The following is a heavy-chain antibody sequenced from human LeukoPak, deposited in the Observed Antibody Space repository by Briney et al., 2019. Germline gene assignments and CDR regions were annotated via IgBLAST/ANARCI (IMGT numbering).Heavy chain of an antibody. CDR1: GYTFTDYY. V-gene: IGHV1-2*02. J-gene: IGHJ3*02. CDR3: ARPKDGYNYEAFDM. CDR2: INCNSGGT. Sequence: ASVKVSCKASGYTFTDYYMHWVRQAPGQGLEWMRWINCNSGGTYSVQKFEGRVTMTRDTSISTAYMELSRLTSDDTAVYYCARPKDGYNYEAFDMWGQGTLVTVSS. D-gene: IGHD5-24*01.